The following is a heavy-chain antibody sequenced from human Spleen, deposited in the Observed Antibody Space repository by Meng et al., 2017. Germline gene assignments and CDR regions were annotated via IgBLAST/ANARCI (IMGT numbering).Heavy chain of an antibody. Sequence: VQLRESGLGRVKPSGTLSLTCAVSGGSISSSNWWSWVRQPPGKGLEWIGEIYHSGSTNYNPSLKSRVTISVDKSKNQFSLKLSSVTAADTAVYFCAREPGGYGYVWFDPWGQGTLVTVSS. J-gene: IGHJ5*02. V-gene: IGHV4-4*02. CDR2: IYHSGST. D-gene: IGHD5-18*01. CDR3: AREPGGYGYVWFDP. CDR1: GGSISSSNW.